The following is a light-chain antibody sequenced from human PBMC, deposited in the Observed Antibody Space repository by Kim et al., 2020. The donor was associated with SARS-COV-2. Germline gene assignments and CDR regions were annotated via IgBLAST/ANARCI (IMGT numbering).Light chain of an antibody. CDR1: QSFSSS. V-gene: IGKV3-11*01. J-gene: IGKJ4*01. CDR3: QQRSNWPLT. CDR2: DAS. Sequence: EIVLTQSPATLSLSPGERATLSCRASQSFSSSLVWYQQKPGQAPRLLIYDASNRATGIPARFSGSGSGTDFTLTISSLEPEDFAVYYCQQRSNWPLTFGGGTKVEI.